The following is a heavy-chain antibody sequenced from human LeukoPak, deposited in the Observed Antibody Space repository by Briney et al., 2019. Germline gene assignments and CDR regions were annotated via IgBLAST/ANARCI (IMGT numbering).Heavy chain of an antibody. J-gene: IGHJ4*02. V-gene: IGHV3-74*01. CDR3: ATQQGGNPAY. CDR2: ISVVRTST. D-gene: IGHD1-14*01. Sequence: WFSPISVVRTSTTYSASVNPLFPISTDTAKNMLYLQLNSLRAQDTAVYYCATQQGGNPAYWGQGTLVTVSS.